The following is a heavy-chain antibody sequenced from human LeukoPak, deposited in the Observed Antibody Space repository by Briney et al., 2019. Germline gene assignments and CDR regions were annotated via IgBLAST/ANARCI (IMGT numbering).Heavy chain of an antibody. CDR1: GYSFTSYG. CDR3: ARALLSTSSSPLDY. J-gene: IGHJ4*02. D-gene: IGHD2-2*01. Sequence: ASVKVSCKASGYSFTSYGISWVRQAPGQGLEWMGWISAYNGNTNYAQKLQGRVTMTTDTSTTTAYMELTSLRSDDTAAYYCARALLSTSSSPLDYWGQGTLVTVSS. V-gene: IGHV1-18*01. CDR2: ISAYNGNT.